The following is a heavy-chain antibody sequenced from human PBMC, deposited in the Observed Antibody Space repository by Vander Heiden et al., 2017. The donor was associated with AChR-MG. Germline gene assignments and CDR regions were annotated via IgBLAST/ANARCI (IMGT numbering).Heavy chain of an antibody. Sequence: QAQPAQAGAEVTKPGSSVKVSCKASGCTFRSHAISWVRPAPGQGLWWMEEIIPIFGTAKLGQQFQGRVTITADESTSTAYMELSSLRSEDTAVYYCAGYDCSSTSCYTRAQGYYYGMDVWGQGTTVTVSS. J-gene: IGHJ6*02. CDR3: AGYDCSSTSCYTRAQGYYYGMDV. CDR2: IIPIFGTA. D-gene: IGHD2-2*02. V-gene: IGHV1-69*01. CDR1: GCTFRSHA.